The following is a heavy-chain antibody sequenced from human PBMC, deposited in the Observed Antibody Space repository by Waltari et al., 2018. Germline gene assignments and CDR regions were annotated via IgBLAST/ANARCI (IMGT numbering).Heavy chain of an antibody. V-gene: IGHV4-39*01. D-gene: IGHD4-17*01. CDR1: GGSISSSSYY. CDR2: IYYSGST. Sequence: QLQLQESGPGLVKPSETLSLTCTVSGGSISSSSYYWGWIRQPPGKGLEWIGSIYYSGSTYYNPSLKSRVTISVDTSKNQFSLKLSSVTAADTAVYYCARGVYGDYSSTTFDYWGQGTLVTVSS. J-gene: IGHJ4*02. CDR3: ARGVYGDYSSTTFDY.